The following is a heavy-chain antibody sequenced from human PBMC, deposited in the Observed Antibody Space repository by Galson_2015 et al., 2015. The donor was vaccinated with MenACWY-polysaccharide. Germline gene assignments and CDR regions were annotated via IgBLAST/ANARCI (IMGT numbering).Heavy chain of an antibody. CDR1: GYTFSSYG. CDR2: ISTDNGDT. V-gene: IGHV1-18*01. D-gene: IGHD2-8*01. J-gene: IGHJ4*02. Sequence: SVKVSCKASGYTFSSYGFSWMRQAPGQGLEWMGWISTDNGDTNYVQSLQDRVTMTTDTSTRTAYMELRSLRSDDTDAYYWARAPPLYGVPDYCGPATLVAVAS. CDR3: ARAPPLYGVPDY.